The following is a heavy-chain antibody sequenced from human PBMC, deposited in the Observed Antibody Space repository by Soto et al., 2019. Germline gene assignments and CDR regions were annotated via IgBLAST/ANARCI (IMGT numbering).Heavy chain of an antibody. D-gene: IGHD6-6*01. CDR1: GFTFNKYW. J-gene: IGHJ6*02. CDR3: AKIEVASAARLSQYYYYAMDL. CDR2: ITDDGRNT. V-gene: IGHV3-74*01. Sequence: WGSLRLSCVASGFTFNKYWMHWVRQDPGKGLVWVSRITDDGRNTLYADSVRGRFTISRDNAKNTLYLQMNSLTVEDTGVYFCAKIEVASAARLSQYYYYAMDLWGQGPTVTVSS.